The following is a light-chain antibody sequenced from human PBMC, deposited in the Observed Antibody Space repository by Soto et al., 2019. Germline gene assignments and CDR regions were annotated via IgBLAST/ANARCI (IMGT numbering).Light chain of an antibody. CDR2: EVS. J-gene: IGLJ1*01. CDR3: TSYTRDTALV. V-gene: IGLV2-14*01. Sequence: QSALTQPASVSGSPGQSITISCTGTSSDVGTYNYVSWYQHHPGKAPKLIIYEVSNRPSGVSNRFSGSKSGSTASLTISGRQAEDEADYHFTSYTRDTALVFGTGTKVTVL. CDR1: SSDVGTYNY.